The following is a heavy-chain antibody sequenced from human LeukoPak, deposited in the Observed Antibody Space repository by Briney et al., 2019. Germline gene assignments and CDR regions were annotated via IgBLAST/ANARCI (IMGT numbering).Heavy chain of an antibody. V-gene: IGHV3-30-3*01. CDR3: ARVTSRYYYDSSGFFDY. CDR1: GFTFSSYA. D-gene: IGHD3-22*01. J-gene: IGHJ4*02. Sequence: GGSLRLSCAASGFTFSSYAMHWVRQAPGKGLEWVAVISYDGSNKYYADSVKGRFTISRDNAKNTLYLQMNSLRAEDTAVYYCARVTSRYYYDSSGFFDYWGQGTLVTVSS. CDR2: ISYDGSNK.